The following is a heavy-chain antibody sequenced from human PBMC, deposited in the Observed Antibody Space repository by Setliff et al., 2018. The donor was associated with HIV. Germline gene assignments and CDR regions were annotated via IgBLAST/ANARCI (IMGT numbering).Heavy chain of an antibody. Sequence: SETLSLTCTVSGGSISRDSFYWGWFRQPPGEGLEWIGSIYYSGATYYAPSLETRLTISVDTSTNQFSLKLTFVTAADTAMYFCAGDSGWYYFDCWGQGTLVTVSS. V-gene: IGHV4-39*02. J-gene: IGHJ4*02. CDR3: AGDSGWYYFDC. CDR2: IYYSGAT. D-gene: IGHD6-19*01. CDR1: GGSISRDSFY.